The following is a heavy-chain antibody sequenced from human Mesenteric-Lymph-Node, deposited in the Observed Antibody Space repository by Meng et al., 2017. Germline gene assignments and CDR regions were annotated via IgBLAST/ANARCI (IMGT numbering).Heavy chain of an antibody. Sequence: GESLKISCAASGFTFTDYYMTWIRQPPGQGLEWIASISPTGGSLYYADSVKGRFIISRDNAKNSLYLEMNSLRAEDTAVYYCAREDIAAGSNDYWGQGTLVT. CDR2: ISPTGGSL. J-gene: IGHJ4*02. D-gene: IGHD6-13*01. CDR3: AREDIAAGSNDY. V-gene: IGHV3-11*04. CDR1: GFTFTDYY.